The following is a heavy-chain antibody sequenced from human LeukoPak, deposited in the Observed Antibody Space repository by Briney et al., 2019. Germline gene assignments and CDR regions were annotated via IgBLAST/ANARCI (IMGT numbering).Heavy chain of an antibody. Sequence: GGSLRLSCAASGFTFSIYWMSWVRQAPGKGLEWVANIKEDGSEKYYVDSVKGRFTISRDNAKNSLYLQMNSLRDEDTAVYYCARADYYDSSGYPGGWGQGTLVTVSS. J-gene: IGHJ4*02. CDR2: IKEDGSEK. CDR1: GFTFSIYW. CDR3: ARADYYDSSGYPGG. D-gene: IGHD3-22*01. V-gene: IGHV3-7*02.